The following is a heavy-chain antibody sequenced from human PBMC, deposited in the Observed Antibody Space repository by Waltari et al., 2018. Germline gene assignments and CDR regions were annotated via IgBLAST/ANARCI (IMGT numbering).Heavy chain of an antibody. CDR1: GFTFNTYT. V-gene: IGHV3-21*02. D-gene: IGHD6-13*01. Sequence: EVQLVESGGGLVKPGGSLRPSCAASGFTFNTYTMNWVRQAPGKGLEWVSSISSTSSDIYYADSVKGRFTISRDNAKSSLYLQLNSLRAEGTAVYYCAGGYSSYYGMDVWGQGTTVTVSS. CDR3: AGGYSSYYGMDV. CDR2: ISSTSSDI. J-gene: IGHJ6*02.